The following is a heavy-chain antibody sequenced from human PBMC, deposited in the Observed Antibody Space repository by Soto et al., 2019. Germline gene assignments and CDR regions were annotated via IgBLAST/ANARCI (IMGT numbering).Heavy chain of an antibody. V-gene: IGHV3-21*01. Sequence: EVQLLDSGGGLVKPGGSLRLSCAASGFTFSSYSMNWVRQAPGKGLEWVSSISSSSSYIYYADSVKGRFTISRDNAKNSLYLQMNSLRAEDTAVYYCARGRGAAGTDSVQYYGMDVWGQGTTVTVSS. J-gene: IGHJ6*02. D-gene: IGHD6-13*01. CDR1: GFTFSSYS. CDR3: ARGRGAAGTDSVQYYGMDV. CDR2: ISSSSSYI.